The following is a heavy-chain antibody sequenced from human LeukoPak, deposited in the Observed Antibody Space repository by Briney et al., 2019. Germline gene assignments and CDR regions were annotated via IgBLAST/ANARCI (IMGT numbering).Heavy chain of an antibody. CDR3: AKWAYGDGYNFGYFDY. V-gene: IGHV3-23*01. CDR1: GGTFSSYA. D-gene: IGHD5-24*01. CDR2: ISGSGGST. J-gene: IGHJ4*02. Sequence: SCKASGGTFSSYAMSWVRQAPGKGLEWVSAISGSGGSTYYADSVKGRFTISRDNSKNTLYLQMNSLRAEDTAVYYCAKWAYGDGYNFGYFDYWGQGTLVTVSS.